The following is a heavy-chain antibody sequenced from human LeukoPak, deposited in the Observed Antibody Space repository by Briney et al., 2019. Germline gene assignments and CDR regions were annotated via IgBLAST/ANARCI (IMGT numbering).Heavy chain of an antibody. J-gene: IGHJ4*02. CDR1: GFTFSSYS. Sequence: GGSLRLSRAASGFTFSSYSMNWVRQAPGKGLEWVSSISSSSSYIYYADSVKGRFTISRDNAKNSLYLQMNSLRAEDTAVYYCARAVPYSSGWYSSPDDYWGQGTLVTVSS. CDR3: ARAVPYSSGWYSSPDDY. V-gene: IGHV3-21*01. D-gene: IGHD6-19*01. CDR2: ISSSSSYI.